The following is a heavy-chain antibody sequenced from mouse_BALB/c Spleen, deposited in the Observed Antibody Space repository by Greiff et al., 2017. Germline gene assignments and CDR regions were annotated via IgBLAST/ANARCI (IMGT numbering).Heavy chain of an antibody. J-gene: IGHJ4*01. CDR3: ARGEYYGNYDYAMDY. Sequence: VQLQQSGPELVKPGASVKMSCKASGYTFTSYVMHWVKQKPGQGLEWIGYINPYNDGTKYNEKFKGKATLTSDKSSSTAYMELSSLTSEDSAVYYCARGEYYGNYDYAMDYWGQGTSVTVSS. V-gene: IGHV1-14*01. D-gene: IGHD2-1*01. CDR2: INPYNDGT. CDR1: GYTFTSYV.